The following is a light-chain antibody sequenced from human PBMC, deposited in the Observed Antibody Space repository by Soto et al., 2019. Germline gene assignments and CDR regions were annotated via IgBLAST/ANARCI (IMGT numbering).Light chain of an antibody. CDR1: QSVRSSY. Sequence: EIVLTQSPGTLSLSPGEGATLSCRASQSVRSSYLAWYQQKPGQAPRLLIFGASTRATGIPDRFSGGGSGTDFTLTISRLEPEDFAVYYCQQYGGSPRTFGQGTKVDIK. J-gene: IGKJ1*01. CDR2: GAS. V-gene: IGKV3-20*01. CDR3: QQYGGSPRT.